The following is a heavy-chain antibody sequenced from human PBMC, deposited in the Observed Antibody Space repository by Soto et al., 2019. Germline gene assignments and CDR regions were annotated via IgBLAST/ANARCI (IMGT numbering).Heavy chain of an antibody. CDR3: ARGIRITMVRGVPYYFDY. Sequence: ASVKVSCKASGYTFTSYDINWVRQATGQGLEWMGWMNPNSGNTGYAQKFQGRVTMTRNTSISTAYMGLSSLRSEDTAAYYCARGIRITMVRGVPYYFDYWGQGTLVTVSS. V-gene: IGHV1-8*01. D-gene: IGHD3-10*01. CDR1: GYTFTSYD. CDR2: MNPNSGNT. J-gene: IGHJ4*02.